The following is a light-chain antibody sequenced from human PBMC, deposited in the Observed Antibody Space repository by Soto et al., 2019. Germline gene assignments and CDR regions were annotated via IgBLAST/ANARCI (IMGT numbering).Light chain of an antibody. CDR1: SGSDSTSYY. V-gene: IGLV8-61*01. CDR2: STN. CDR3: VLYMGSGIAD. Sequence: TLATQDPSFSVTPGGTVTLTCGLSSGSDSTSYYPSWYQQTPGQAPRTLIYSTNTRSSGNSDRLSGSILGNEAAPAHTGAQADDESDYYCVLYMGSGIADVGTGTKATV. J-gene: IGLJ1*01.